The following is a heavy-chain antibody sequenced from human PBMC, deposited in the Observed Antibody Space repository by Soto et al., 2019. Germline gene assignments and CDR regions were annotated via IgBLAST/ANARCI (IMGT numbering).Heavy chain of an antibody. J-gene: IGHJ4*02. CDR2: ISSSSSYT. CDR3: ARGPHYDSSGPPPVY. Sequence: GGSLRLSCAASGFTFSDYYMSWIRQAPGKGLEWVSYISSSSSYTNYADAVKGRFTISRDNANNSLYLQMNSLRAEDTAVYYCARGPHYDSSGPPPVYWGQGTLVTVSS. CDR1: GFTFSDYY. V-gene: IGHV3-11*06. D-gene: IGHD3-22*01.